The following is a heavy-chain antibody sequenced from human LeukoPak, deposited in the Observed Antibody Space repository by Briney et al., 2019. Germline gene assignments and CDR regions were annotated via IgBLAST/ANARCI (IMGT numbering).Heavy chain of an antibody. D-gene: IGHD3-10*01. CDR1: GYTFTGYY. CDR3: ARVTMVRGVIMGNRRFDY. J-gene: IGHJ4*02. CDR2: INPNSGGT. Sequence: GASVKVSCKASGYTFTGYYMHWVRQAPGQGLEWMGWINPNSGGTNYAQKFQGRVTMSRDTSISTAYMELSRLRSDDTAVYYCARVTMVRGVIMGNRRFDYWGQGTLVTVSS. V-gene: IGHV1-2*02.